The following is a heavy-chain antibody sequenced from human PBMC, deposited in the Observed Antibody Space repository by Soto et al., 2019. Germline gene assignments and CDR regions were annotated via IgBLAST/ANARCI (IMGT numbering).Heavy chain of an antibody. V-gene: IGHV4-31*03. D-gene: IGHD3-10*01. CDR3: ARGTMVRGRGNWFDP. CDR1: GGSISSGGYY. CDR2: IYYSGST. J-gene: IGHJ5*02. Sequence: SETLSLTCTVSGGSISSGGYYWSWIRQHPGKGLEWIGYIYYSGSTYYNPSLKSRVTILVDKSKNQFSLKLSSVTAADTAVYYCARGTMVRGRGNWFDPWGQGTLVTVSS.